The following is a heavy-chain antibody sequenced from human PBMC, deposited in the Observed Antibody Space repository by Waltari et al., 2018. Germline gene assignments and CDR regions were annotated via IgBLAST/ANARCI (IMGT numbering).Heavy chain of an antibody. CDR2: IYTSGST. V-gene: IGHV4-4*07. CDR3: ARARPDFWSGYDNWFDP. D-gene: IGHD3-3*01. Sequence: QVQLQESGPGLVKPSETLSLTCTVSGGSISSYYWSWIRQPAGKGLEWIGRIYTSGSTNYNPSLKSRVTMSVDTSKNQFSLKLSSVTAADTAVYYCARARPDFWSGYDNWFDPWGQGTLVTVSS. J-gene: IGHJ5*02. CDR1: GGSISSYY.